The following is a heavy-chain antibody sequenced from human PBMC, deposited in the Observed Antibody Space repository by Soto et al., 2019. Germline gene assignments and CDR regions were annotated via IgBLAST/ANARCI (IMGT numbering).Heavy chain of an antibody. V-gene: IGHV3-30*18. J-gene: IGHJ5*02. D-gene: IGHD2-2*01. Sequence: QVQLVESGGGVVQPGRSLTLSCAGSGFTFSSSGMHWVRQAPGKGLEWVAIISYDGRNYDYADSVKGRFTISRDNSKNTLYLQMNNLTTEDTAVYYCAKDSWCSRTSCLTPNNWFDPWGQGTLVTVSS. CDR2: ISYDGRNY. CDR1: GFTFSSSG. CDR3: AKDSWCSRTSCLTPNNWFDP.